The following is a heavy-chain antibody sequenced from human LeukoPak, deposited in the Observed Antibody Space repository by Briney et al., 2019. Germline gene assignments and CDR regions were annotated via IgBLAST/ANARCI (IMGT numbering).Heavy chain of an antibody. J-gene: IGHJ5*02. Sequence: SVKVSCKASGGTFSSYAISWVRQAPGQGLEWMGGIIPIFGTANYAQKFQGRVTITADESTSTAYMELSSLRSEDTAVYYCARAPAARGGYCSSTSCYDNWFDPWGQGTLVTVSS. D-gene: IGHD2-2*01. V-gene: IGHV1-69*13. CDR2: IIPIFGTA. CDR3: ARAPAARGGYCSSTSCYDNWFDP. CDR1: GGTFSSYA.